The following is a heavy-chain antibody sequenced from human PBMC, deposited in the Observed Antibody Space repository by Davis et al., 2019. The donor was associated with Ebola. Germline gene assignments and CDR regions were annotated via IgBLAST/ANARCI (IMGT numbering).Heavy chain of an antibody. V-gene: IGHV3-33*01. CDR2: TWYDGSNK. CDR1: GFTFSSYG. Sequence: GESLKISCAASGFTFSSYGLQWVCQASGKGLERVAVTWYDGSNKYYADSVKGRFNISRDNSKNTLYLQMNSLRAEDTAVYYCARDRGADHDFWRGYYFYGMDVWGQETTVTVSS. CDR3: ARDRGADHDFWRGYYFYGMDV. J-gene: IGHJ6*02. D-gene: IGHD3-3*01.